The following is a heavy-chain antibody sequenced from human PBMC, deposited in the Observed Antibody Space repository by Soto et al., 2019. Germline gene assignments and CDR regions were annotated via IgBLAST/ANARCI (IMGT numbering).Heavy chain of an antibody. CDR2: IRSKANSYAT. CDR1: GFTFSSSA. Sequence: EVQLVESGGGLVQPGGSLKLSCAASGFTFSSSAMHWVRQASGKGLEWVGRIRSKANSYATAYAASVKGTFTISRDDSKNTAYLQMNSLKTEDTAVYYCTTHDTAMVRYWGQGTLVTVS. D-gene: IGHD5-18*01. V-gene: IGHV3-73*02. J-gene: IGHJ4*02. CDR3: TTHDTAMVRY.